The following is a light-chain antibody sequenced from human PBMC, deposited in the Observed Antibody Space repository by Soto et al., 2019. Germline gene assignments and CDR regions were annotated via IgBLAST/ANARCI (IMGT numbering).Light chain of an antibody. Sequence: QSALTQPASVSGSPGQSITISCTGTSSDVGAYDYVSWYQQHPGKAPKFMLYEVSNRPSGLSDHFSGSKSGNTASLTISGLQAEDEADYYCSSFTTSNTWVFGGGTKLTVL. CDR3: SSFTTSNTWV. J-gene: IGLJ3*02. CDR1: SSDVGAYDY. V-gene: IGLV2-14*01. CDR2: EVS.